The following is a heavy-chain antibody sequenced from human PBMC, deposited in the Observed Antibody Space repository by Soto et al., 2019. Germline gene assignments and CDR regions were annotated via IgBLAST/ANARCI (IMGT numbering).Heavy chain of an antibody. J-gene: IGHJ6*02. CDR1: GYTFTSYG. D-gene: IGHD3-3*01. CDR2: ISAYNGNT. Sequence: QVQLVQSGAEVKKPGASVKVSCKASGYTFTSYGISWVRQAPGQGLEWMGWISAYNGNTNYAQKLQGRVTMTTDTSTSTAYMELRSRRSDDTAVYYCARALRFLEWLADGYYYYGMDVWGQGTTVTVSS. V-gene: IGHV1-18*01. CDR3: ARALRFLEWLADGYYYYGMDV.